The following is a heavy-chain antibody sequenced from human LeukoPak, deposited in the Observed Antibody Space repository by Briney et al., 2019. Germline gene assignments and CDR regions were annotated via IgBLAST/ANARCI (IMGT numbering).Heavy chain of an antibody. Sequence: ASVKVSCKASGYTSTSYAMHWVRQAPGQRLEWMGWINAGNGNTKYSQKFQGRVTITRDTSASTAYMELSSLRSEDTAVYYCARVPYSGYDLDYWGQGTLVTVSS. D-gene: IGHD5-12*01. CDR3: ARVPYSGYDLDY. V-gene: IGHV1-3*01. CDR1: GYTSTSYA. J-gene: IGHJ4*02. CDR2: INAGNGNT.